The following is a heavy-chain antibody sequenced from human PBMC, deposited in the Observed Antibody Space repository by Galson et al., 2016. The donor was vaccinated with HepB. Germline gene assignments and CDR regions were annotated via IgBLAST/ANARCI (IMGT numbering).Heavy chain of an antibody. D-gene: IGHD2-2*02. CDR2: ISWNGDNT. Sequence: SLRLSCAASGITFDDYAMHWVRQVPGKGLEWVSHISWNGDNTGYADSVKGRFTITRDNAKNSLYLQMNSLRPEDSALYYCAGSCSSTRCYMSRSLYAMGVWGKGTTVTVSS. V-gene: IGHV3-9*01. J-gene: IGHJ6*04. CDR3: AGSCSSTRCYMSRSLYAMGV. CDR1: GITFDDYA.